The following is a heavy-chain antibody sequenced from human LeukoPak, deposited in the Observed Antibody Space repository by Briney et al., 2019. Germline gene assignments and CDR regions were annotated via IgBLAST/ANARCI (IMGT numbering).Heavy chain of an antibody. CDR3: ARAYSSSWYFNWFDP. V-gene: IGHV4-39*07. CDR1: GVSISTSRYY. D-gene: IGHD6-13*01. J-gene: IGHJ5*02. Sequence: SETLSLTCTVSGVSISTSRYYWGWIRQPPGKGLEWIGNIYYTGPTYYNASLESRVTISVDTSKNQFSLKLSSVTAADTAVYYCARAYSSSWYFNWFDPWGQGTLVTVSS. CDR2: IYYTGPT.